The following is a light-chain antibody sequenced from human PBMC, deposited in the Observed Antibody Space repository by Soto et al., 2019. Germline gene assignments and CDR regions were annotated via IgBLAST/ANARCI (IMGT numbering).Light chain of an antibody. CDR2: GAS. CDR3: QQYNHWPPYT. CDR1: QTVNVN. J-gene: IGKJ2*01. Sequence: EVVLTQSPATLSLSPGERATLSCRASQTVNVNLAWHQQKPGQAPRILIYGASTRAAGVPARFTGSRSGTEFTLAISSLQSDDFAVYYCQQYNHWPPYTFGQGTKLEIK. V-gene: IGKV3-15*01.